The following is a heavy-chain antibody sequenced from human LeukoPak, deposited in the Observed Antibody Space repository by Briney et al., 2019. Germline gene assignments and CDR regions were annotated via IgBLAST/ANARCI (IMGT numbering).Heavy chain of an antibody. CDR3: STGRLDY. CDR2: IKSKTDGGTT. V-gene: IGHV3-15*01. Sequence: GGSLRLSCAASGFTFNDAWMNRVRQGSGKGLEWVGRIKSKTDGGTTDYAAPVKGRFTISRDDSKNILYLQMNSLKIEDTAVYYCSTGRLDYWGQGILVTVSS. J-gene: IGHJ4*02. CDR1: GFTFNDAW.